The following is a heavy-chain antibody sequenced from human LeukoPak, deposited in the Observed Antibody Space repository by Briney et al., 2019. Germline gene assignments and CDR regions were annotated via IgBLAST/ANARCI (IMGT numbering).Heavy chain of an antibody. J-gene: IGHJ4*02. V-gene: IGHV3-33*06. CDR2: IWYDGSNK. Sequence: GGSLRLSCAASGFTFSSYGMHWVRQAPGKGLEWVAVIWYDGSNKYYADSVKGRFTISRDNSKNTLYLQMNSLRAEDTAVYYCAKEPYDSSGYYFFSTDYWGQGTLVTVSS. D-gene: IGHD3-22*01. CDR3: AKEPYDSSGYYFFSTDY. CDR1: GFTFSSYG.